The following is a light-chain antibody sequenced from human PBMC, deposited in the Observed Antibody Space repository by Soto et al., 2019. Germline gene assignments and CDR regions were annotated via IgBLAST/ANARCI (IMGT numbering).Light chain of an antibody. Sequence: QSVLTQPASVSGSPGQSITISCTGTSSDVGGYNYVSWYQQHPGKAPKLMIYDVSNRPSGVSNRFSGSKSGNTASLTISGLQAEDEADYYCSSYPSSSALVGVFGGGTKLTVL. CDR2: DVS. J-gene: IGLJ3*02. V-gene: IGLV2-14*01. CDR1: SSDVGGYNY. CDR3: SSYPSSSALVGV.